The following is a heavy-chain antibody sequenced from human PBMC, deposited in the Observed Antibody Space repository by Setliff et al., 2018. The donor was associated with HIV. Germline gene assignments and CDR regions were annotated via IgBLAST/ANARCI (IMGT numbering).Heavy chain of an antibody. J-gene: IGHJ4*02. CDR1: GFTFSSYW. CDR2: MNTDGSST. Sequence: PGGSLRLSCAASGFTFSSYWMHWVRQAPGKGLVWVFGMNTDGSSTRYADSVKGRFTISRDNAKNMRYLQMNSLSADDTAVYDCVRGSGYYYCDNWGQGALVTVSS. V-gene: IGHV3-74*01. CDR3: VRGSGYYYCDN. D-gene: IGHD3-22*01.